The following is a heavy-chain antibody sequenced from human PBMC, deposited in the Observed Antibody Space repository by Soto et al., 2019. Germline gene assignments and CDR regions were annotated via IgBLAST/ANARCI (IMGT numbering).Heavy chain of an antibody. D-gene: IGHD3-22*01. V-gene: IGHV1-69*06. CDR1: GGTFSRYA. Sequence: QVQLVQSGAEVKKPGSSVKVSCKASGGTFSRYAISWVRQAPGQGLEWMAGIIPIFGTANYAQKFQGRVTITADKSTSTAYMELSSLRSEDTAVYYCARERAYYDSSGYYYVYFDYWGQGTLVTVSS. CDR2: IIPIFGTA. J-gene: IGHJ4*02. CDR3: ARERAYYDSSGYYYVYFDY.